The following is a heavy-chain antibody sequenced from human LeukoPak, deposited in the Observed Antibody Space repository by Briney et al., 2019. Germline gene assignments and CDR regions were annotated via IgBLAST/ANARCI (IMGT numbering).Heavy chain of an antibody. CDR1: GGSTSSSSYY. V-gene: IGHV4-39*01. CDR2: IYYSGST. CDR3: ARQYYDYVWGSYRDFDY. J-gene: IGHJ4*02. D-gene: IGHD3-16*02. Sequence: PSETLSLTCTVSGGSTSSSSYYWGWIRQPPGKGLEWIGSIYYSGSTYCNPSLKSRVTISVDTSKNQFSLKLSSVTAADTAVYYCARQYYDYVWGSYRDFDYWGQGTLVTVSS.